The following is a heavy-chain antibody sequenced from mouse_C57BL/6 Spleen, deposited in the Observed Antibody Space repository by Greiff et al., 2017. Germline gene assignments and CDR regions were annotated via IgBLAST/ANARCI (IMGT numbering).Heavy chain of an antibody. J-gene: IGHJ4*01. D-gene: IGHD2-4*01. CDR1: GYTFTSYW. CDR3: ARRGDYGTMDY. Sequence: VQLQQPGAELVKPGASVKLSCKASGYTFTSYWMHWVKQRPGQGLEWIGMIHPNSGSTNYNEKFTSKATLTVDKSSSTAYMQLSSLTSEDSAVYYCARRGDYGTMDYWGQGTSVTVSS. CDR2: IHPNSGST. V-gene: IGHV1-64*01.